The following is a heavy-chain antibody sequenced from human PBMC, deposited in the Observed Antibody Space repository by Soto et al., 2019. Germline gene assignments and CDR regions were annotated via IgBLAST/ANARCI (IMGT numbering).Heavy chain of an antibody. V-gene: IGHV4-31*03. Sequence: SETLSLTCTVSGGSISSGGYYWSWIRQHPGKGLEWIGYIYYSGSTYYNPSLKSRVTISVDTSKNQFSLKLSSVTAADTAVYYCARYCSSTGSALYNWFDPWGQGTLVTVSS. CDR3: ARYCSSTGSALYNWFDP. D-gene: IGHD2-2*01. CDR1: GGSISSGGYY. CDR2: IYYSGST. J-gene: IGHJ5*02.